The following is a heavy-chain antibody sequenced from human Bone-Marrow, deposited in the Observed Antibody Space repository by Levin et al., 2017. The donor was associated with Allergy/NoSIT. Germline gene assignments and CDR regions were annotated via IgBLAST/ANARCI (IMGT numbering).Heavy chain of an antibody. D-gene: IGHD1-26*01. CDR3: ARLEEGAPEYNWFDP. CDR1: GYSFTSYW. Sequence: GGSLRLSCKGSGYSFTSYWIGWVRQMPGKGLEWMGIIYPGDSDTRYSPSFQGQVTISADKSISTAYLQWSSLKASDTAMYYCARLEEGAPEYNWFDPWGQGTLVTVSS. V-gene: IGHV5-51*01. CDR2: IYPGDSDT. J-gene: IGHJ5*02.